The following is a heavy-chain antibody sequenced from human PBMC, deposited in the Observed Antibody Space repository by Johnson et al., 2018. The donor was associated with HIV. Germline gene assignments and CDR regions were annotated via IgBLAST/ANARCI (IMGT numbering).Heavy chain of an antibody. CDR1: GFTFSSYA. CDR2: ISYDGSNK. Sequence: QVQLVESGGGLVQPGGSLRLSCAASGFTFSSYAMHWVRQAPGKGLEWVAVISYDGSNKYYADSVKGRFTISRDNSKNTLYLQMNSLRAEDTAVYYCASYIPPYSSSSVAFDIWGQGTMVTVSS. CDR3: ASYIPPYSSSSVAFDI. D-gene: IGHD6-6*01. V-gene: IGHV3-30-3*01. J-gene: IGHJ3*02.